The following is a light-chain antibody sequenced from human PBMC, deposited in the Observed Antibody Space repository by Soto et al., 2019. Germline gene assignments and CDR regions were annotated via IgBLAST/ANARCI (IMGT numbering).Light chain of an antibody. Sequence: QSALAQPASVSGSPGQSITISCSGTSSDIGSYNHVAWYQQFPGKSPKLMIYAVSDRPPGVSDRFSGSKSGITASLTISGLQTEDEADYYCISCTSSSTLVFGTGTKVTVL. CDR3: ISCTSSSTLV. CDR2: AVS. V-gene: IGLV2-14*03. CDR1: SSDIGSYNH. J-gene: IGLJ1*01.